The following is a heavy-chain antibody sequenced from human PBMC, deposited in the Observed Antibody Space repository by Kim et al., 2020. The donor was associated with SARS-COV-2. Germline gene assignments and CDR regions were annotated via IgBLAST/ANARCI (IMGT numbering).Heavy chain of an antibody. Sequence: SETLSLTCAVYGGSFSGYYWSWIRQPPGKGLEWIGEINHSGSTNYNPSLKSRVTISVDTSKNQFSLKLSSVTAADTAVYYCARGISLPRTVRGVIILSYYGMDVWGQGTTVTVSS. CDR1: GGSFSGYY. J-gene: IGHJ6*02. V-gene: IGHV4-34*01. D-gene: IGHD3-10*01. CDR2: INHSGST. CDR3: ARGISLPRTVRGVIILSYYGMDV.